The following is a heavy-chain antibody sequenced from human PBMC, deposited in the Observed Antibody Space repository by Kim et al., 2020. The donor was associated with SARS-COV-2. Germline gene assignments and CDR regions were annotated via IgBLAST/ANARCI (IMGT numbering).Heavy chain of an antibody. V-gene: IGHV4-34*01. Sequence: SETLSLTCAVYGGSFSGYYWSWIRQPPGKGLEWIGEINHSGSTNYNPSLKSRVTISVDTSKNQFSLKLSSVTAADTAVYYCARGSPIVVVVAATRYFDYWGQGTLVTVSS. CDR1: GGSFSGYY. D-gene: IGHD2-15*01. CDR2: INHSGST. CDR3: ARGSPIVVVVAATRYFDY. J-gene: IGHJ4*02.